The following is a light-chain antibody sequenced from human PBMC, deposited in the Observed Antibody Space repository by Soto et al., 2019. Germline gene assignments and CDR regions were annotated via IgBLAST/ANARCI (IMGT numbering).Light chain of an antibody. Sequence: IVMTQSPATLSVSPEERATLSCRASQSVRSSFLAWYQQKPGQAPSLLIYGASTRATGIPARFSGSGSGTEFTLTINSLQSEDFAVYYCQQYSNWPLPFGGGTKVDIK. CDR3: QQYSNWPLP. CDR1: QSVRSSF. CDR2: GAS. J-gene: IGKJ4*01. V-gene: IGKV3-15*01.